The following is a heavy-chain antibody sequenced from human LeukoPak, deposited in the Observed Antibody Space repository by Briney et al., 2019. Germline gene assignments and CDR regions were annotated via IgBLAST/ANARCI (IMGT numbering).Heavy chain of an antibody. CDR1: GFTFSVYF. D-gene: IGHD6-13*01. V-gene: IGHV3-30-3*01. J-gene: IGHJ4*02. Sequence: GGSLRLSCAASGFTFSVYFMGWVRQAPGKGLEWVAVISYDGSNKYYADSVKGRFTISRDNSKNTLYLQMNSLRAEDTAVYYCARPGIASDYWGQGTLVTVSS. CDR2: ISYDGSNK. CDR3: ARPGIASDY.